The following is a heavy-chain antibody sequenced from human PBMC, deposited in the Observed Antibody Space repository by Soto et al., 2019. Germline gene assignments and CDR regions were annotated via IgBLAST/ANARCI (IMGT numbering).Heavy chain of an antibody. CDR3: ARHLKHVDTAMPGGHYYYGMDV. CDR1: GGSISSSSYY. J-gene: IGHJ6*02. V-gene: IGHV4-39*01. D-gene: IGHD5-18*01. Sequence: SETLSLTCTVSGGSISSSSYYWGWIRQPPGKGLEWIGSIYYSGSTYYNPSLKSRVTISVDTSKNQFSLKLSSVTAADTAVYYCARHLKHVDTAMPGGHYYYGMDVWGQGTTVTVSS. CDR2: IYYSGST.